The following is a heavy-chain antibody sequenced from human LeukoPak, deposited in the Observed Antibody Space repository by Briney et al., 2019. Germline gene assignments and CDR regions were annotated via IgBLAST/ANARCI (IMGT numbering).Heavy chain of an antibody. V-gene: IGHV1-18*01. Sequence: ASVKVSCKASGHTSATYGFTWVRKAPGQGLEWVGWISNYNHNTNYAQKVQGRVTMTTDTSTNTTYMELTSLRSDDTAVYYCARRTYYSDSENYPHPGEDWFDPWGQGTLVTVSS. J-gene: IGHJ5*02. CDR3: ARRTYYSDSENYPHPGEDWFDP. CDR1: GHTSATYG. D-gene: IGHD3-10*01. CDR2: ISNYNHNT.